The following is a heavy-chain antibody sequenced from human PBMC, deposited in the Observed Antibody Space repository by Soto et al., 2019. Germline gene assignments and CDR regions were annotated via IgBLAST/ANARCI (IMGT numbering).Heavy chain of an antibody. CDR1: GFTFSNYA. J-gene: IGHJ6*02. V-gene: IGHV3-23*01. CDR2: ISHTGGST. CDR3: AKEHCSSGDCKYHYGMVV. Sequence: EGQLLESGGGLEQPGGSLRLSCAASGFTFSNYAMTWVRQAPGKGLEWVSTISHTGGSTYYADSVKGRFTISRDNSKNALYFQMISLRGEDTAVYYCAKEHCSSGDCKYHYGMVVWGQGTTVTVSS. D-gene: IGHD2-2*01.